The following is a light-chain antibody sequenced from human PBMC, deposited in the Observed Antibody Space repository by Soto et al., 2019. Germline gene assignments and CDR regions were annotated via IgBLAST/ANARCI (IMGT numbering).Light chain of an antibody. CDR3: QQIYSAPLT. V-gene: IGKV1-12*01. J-gene: IGKJ4*01. CDR2: AAS. Sequence: DIQMTQSPPSVSASVGDTVTITCRASQHITNWLAWYQQKPGEAPRLLIYAASRLHSGVPSRFSGTGSGTDFTLSISSLQPEDFATYFCQQIYSAPLTFGGGTKVEIK. CDR1: QHITNW.